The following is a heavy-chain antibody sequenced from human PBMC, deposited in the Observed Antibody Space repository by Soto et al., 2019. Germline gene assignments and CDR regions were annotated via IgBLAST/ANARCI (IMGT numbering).Heavy chain of an antibody. CDR3: VKGSPHSSFDWFDP. J-gene: IGHJ5*02. CDR1: GFTFNSYA. CDR2: ISYDGRKK. V-gene: IGHV3-30*18. Sequence: PVGSLRLSCAASGFTFNSYAMYWVRQAPGKGLDWVALISYDGRKKFYADSVKGRFTISRDDSKKTQYLEMKSLRIEDTAVYYCVKGSPHSSFDWFDPWGQGTLVTVSS. D-gene: IGHD4-4*01.